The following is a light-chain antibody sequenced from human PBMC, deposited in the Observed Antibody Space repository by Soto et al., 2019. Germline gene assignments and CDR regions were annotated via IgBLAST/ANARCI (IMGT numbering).Light chain of an antibody. CDR2: SNN. Sequence: QAVVTQPPSASGTPGQRVTISGSGSSSNIGRNTVNWYQQLPGTAPKLLIYSNNQRPSGVPDRVSGSKSGTSASLAISGLQSEDEADYYCAAWDDSLNGPVFCGGTKLTVL. J-gene: IGLJ3*02. CDR3: AAWDDSLNGPV. CDR1: SSNIGRNT. V-gene: IGLV1-44*01.